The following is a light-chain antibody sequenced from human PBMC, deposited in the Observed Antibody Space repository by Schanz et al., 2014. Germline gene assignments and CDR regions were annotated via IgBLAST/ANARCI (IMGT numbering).Light chain of an antibody. CDR3: QSFDSSLSGYV. V-gene: IGLV1-44*01. J-gene: IGLJ1*01. CDR2: SND. Sequence: QSVLTQTPSASATPGQRVTISCSGSSSNIAINNVNWYQQLPGTAPKLLIFSNDERPSGVSDRFSASKSGTSASLTISGLQSEDEADYYCQSFDSSLSGYVFGTGTKLTVL. CDR1: SSNIAINN.